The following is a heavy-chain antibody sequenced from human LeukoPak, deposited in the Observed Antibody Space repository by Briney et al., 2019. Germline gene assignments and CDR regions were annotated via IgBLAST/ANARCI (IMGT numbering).Heavy chain of an antibody. CDR2: IYYSGST. J-gene: IGHJ5*02. D-gene: IGHD6-13*01. Sequence: PSETLSLTCTVSGGSISSGDYCWSWIRQPPGKGLEWIGYIYYSGSTYYNPSLKSRVTISVDTSKNQFSPKLNSVTAADTAVYYYARTFIAAGGYNWFDPWGQGTLVTVSS. CDR1: GGSISSGDYC. CDR3: ARTFIAAGGYNWFDP. V-gene: IGHV4-30-4*01.